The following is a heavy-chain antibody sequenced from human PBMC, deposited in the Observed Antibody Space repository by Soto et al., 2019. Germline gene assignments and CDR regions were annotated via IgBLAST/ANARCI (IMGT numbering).Heavy chain of an antibody. D-gene: IGHD6-13*01. Sequence: KVSCKTSGYPFTSYGINWVRQMPGKGLEWMGIIYPGDSDTRYSPSFQGQVTISADKSISTAHLQWSSLKASDAAMYYCARQSSAAVADYRGQGTPVTVSS. CDR3: ARQSSAAVADY. J-gene: IGHJ4*02. CDR2: IYPGDSDT. CDR1: GYPFTSYG. V-gene: IGHV5-51*01.